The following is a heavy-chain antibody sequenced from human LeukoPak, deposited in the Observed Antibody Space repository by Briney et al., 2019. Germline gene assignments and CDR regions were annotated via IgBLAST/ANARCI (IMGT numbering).Heavy chain of an antibody. V-gene: IGHV4-34*01. D-gene: IGHD6-13*01. CDR2: INHSGST. CDR3: AKGARALIAAAGTNNWFDP. Sequence: SETLSLTCAVYGGSFSGYYWSWIRQPPGKGLEWIGEINHSGSTNYNPSLKSRVTISVDTSKNQFSLKLSSVTAADTAVYYCAKGARALIAAAGTNNWFDPWGQGTLDTVSS. J-gene: IGHJ5*02. CDR1: GGSFSGYY.